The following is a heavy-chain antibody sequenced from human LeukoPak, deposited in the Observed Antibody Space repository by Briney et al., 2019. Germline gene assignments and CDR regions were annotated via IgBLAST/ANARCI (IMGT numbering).Heavy chain of an antibody. CDR2: IRSKAYGGTT. D-gene: IGHD3-10*01. CDR1: GFTFGDYT. CDR3: TRAPLYYGAGGLGGV. J-gene: IGHJ6*02. V-gene: IGHV3-49*03. Sequence: GGSLRLSCTASGFTFGDYTMSWFCQAPGKGLEWVGFIRSKAYGGTTEYAASVKGRFTISRDDSKSIAYPQMNSLKTEDTAVYYCTRAPLYYGAGGLGGVWGQGTTVTVSS.